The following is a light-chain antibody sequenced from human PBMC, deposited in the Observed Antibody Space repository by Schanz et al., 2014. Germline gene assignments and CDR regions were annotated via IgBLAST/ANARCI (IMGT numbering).Light chain of an antibody. V-gene: IGLV2-14*03. CDR2: DVN. Sequence: QSALTQPASVSGSPGQSITISCTGTSSDVGGYDYVSWYQQHPGKAPKLMIYDVNNRPSGVSHRFSGSKSGTTASLTISGLQPEDEGDYYCSSFTTSTTLVFGGGTKLTVL. J-gene: IGLJ2*01. CDR1: SSDVGGYDY. CDR3: SSFTTSTTLV.